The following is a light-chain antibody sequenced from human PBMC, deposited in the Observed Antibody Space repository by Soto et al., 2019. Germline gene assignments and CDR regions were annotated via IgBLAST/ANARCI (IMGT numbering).Light chain of an antibody. Sequence: EVVLTQSPATLSLSAGERATLSCRASQSVSTYLTWYQQKRGQAPRLLIYDTYKRATGVPARFSGSGSGTDFTLTISSLEPEDFAVYYCQQRSSWPPTFGGGSKVEIK. CDR2: DTY. J-gene: IGKJ4*01. V-gene: IGKV3-11*01. CDR1: QSVSTY. CDR3: QQRSSWPPT.